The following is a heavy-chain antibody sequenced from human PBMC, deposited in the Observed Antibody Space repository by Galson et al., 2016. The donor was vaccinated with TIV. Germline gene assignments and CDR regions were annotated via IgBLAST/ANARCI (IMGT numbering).Heavy chain of an antibody. D-gene: IGHD3-9*01. CDR2: INPSNDVT. CDR1: GYSFTGYY. J-gene: IGHJ3*02. Sequence: QSGAEVKKPGESLKISCKASGYSFTGYYMHWVRQAPGQGLEWLGRINPSNDVTDYAQNFQGRVTLTRDTAITTVYMELSSLGSDDTAVYCCAEAGAVLRYFDWLFDAVDIWGQGTMVAVSS. V-gene: IGHV1-2*06. CDR3: AEAGAVLRYFDWLFDAVDI.